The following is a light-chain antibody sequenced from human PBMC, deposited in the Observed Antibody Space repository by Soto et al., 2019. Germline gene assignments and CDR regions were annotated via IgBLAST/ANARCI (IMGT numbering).Light chain of an antibody. CDR1: QGIDSW. J-gene: IGKJ4*01. V-gene: IGKV1-12*01. CDR2: AAS. CDR3: QQAKSLPIA. Sequence: IQMNQSPSYVSASVGDRVTITCRASQGIDSWLAWYQQKPGKAPKLLIYAASSLQSGGPSRFSGSASGTEFTRTFSSLQPEDCATYDCQQAKSLPIAFGGGNKVEIK.